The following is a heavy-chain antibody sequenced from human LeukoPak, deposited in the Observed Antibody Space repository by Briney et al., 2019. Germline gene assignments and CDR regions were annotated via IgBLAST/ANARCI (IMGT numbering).Heavy chain of an antibody. D-gene: IGHD6-13*01. V-gene: IGHV3-33*01. Sequence: GRSLRLSCAASGFTFSSYGMHWVRQAPGKGLEWVAVIWYDGSNKYYADSVKGRFTISRDNSKNTLYLQMNSLRAEDTAVYYCARGAQGRRRWYHGPKFDPWGQGTLVTVSS. CDR2: IWYDGSNK. CDR3: ARGAQGRRRWYHGPKFDP. CDR1: GFTFSSYG. J-gene: IGHJ5*02.